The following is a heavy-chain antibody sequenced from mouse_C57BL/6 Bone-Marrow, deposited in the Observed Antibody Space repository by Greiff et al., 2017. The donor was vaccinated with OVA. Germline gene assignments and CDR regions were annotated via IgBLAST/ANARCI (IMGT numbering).Heavy chain of an antibody. CDR2: IDPANGNT. V-gene: IGHV14-3*01. CDR1: GFNIKHTY. J-gene: IGHJ4*01. D-gene: IGHD2-3*01. CDR3: ADGYPLAMDY. Sequence: EVQLQQSVAELVRPGASVKLSCTASGFNIKHTYMHWVKQRPEQGLDWIGRIDPANGNTKYAPKFQGKAPITADTSSNTAYLQLSSLTSYDTAIYYCADGYPLAMDYWGKGTSVTVSS.